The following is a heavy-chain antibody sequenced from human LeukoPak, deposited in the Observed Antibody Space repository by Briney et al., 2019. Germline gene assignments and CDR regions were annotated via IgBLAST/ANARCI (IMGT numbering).Heavy chain of an antibody. CDR1: GFTFSTYG. CDR3: AKSYDNHNWYFHL. D-gene: IGHD3-10*01. V-gene: IGHV3-33*06. J-gene: IGHJ2*01. Sequence: QPGRSLRLSCAASGFTFSTYGMNWVRQAPGKGLEWVAIIWYDGNNKYYADSVKGRFTISRDNSKNTLYLQMNGLRADDTAVYYCAKSYDNHNWYFHLWGRGTLVTVSS. CDR2: IWYDGNNK.